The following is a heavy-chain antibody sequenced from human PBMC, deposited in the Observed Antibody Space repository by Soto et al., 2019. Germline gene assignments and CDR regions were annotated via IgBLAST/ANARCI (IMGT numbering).Heavy chain of an antibody. V-gene: IGHV3-23*01. CDR2: ISDSAGST. Sequence: EVQLLESGGGLVQPGGSLRLSCAASGFTFSNYAMTWVRQAPGKGLDWVTSISDSAGSTEYADSVKGRFTVSRDNSKNILYLQMNSLRADDTAVYYCAKGRCGGGNCYQGWFDPWGQGTLVIVSS. CDR1: GFTFSNYA. D-gene: IGHD2-21*01. CDR3: AKGRCGGGNCYQGWFDP. J-gene: IGHJ5*02.